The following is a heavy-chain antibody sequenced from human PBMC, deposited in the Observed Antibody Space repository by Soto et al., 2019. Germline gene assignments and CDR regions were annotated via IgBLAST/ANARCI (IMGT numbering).Heavy chain of an antibody. D-gene: IGHD2-2*01. Sequence: GGSLRLSCAASGFSISDYWMSWVRQAPGKGLEWVANIKRDGSEKYYVDSVKGRFTISRDNAKNSLYLQMNGLRADDTAVYYCARDRDLAVPAAVIYFDSWGQGTLVTVS. CDR2: IKRDGSEK. CDR1: GFSISDYW. V-gene: IGHV3-7*01. CDR3: ARDRDLAVPAAVIYFDS. J-gene: IGHJ4*02.